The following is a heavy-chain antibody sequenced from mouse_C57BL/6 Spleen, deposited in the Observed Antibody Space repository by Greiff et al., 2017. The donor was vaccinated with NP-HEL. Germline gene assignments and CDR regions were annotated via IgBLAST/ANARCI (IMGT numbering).Heavy chain of an antibody. CDR3: AKGGIYDGYYFDY. V-gene: IGHV2-5*01. D-gene: IGHD2-3*01. CDR1: GFSLTSYG. J-gene: IGHJ2*01. CDR2: IWRGGST. Sequence: QVQLQQSGPGLVQPSQSLSITCTVSGFSLTSYGVHWVRQSPGKGLEWLGVIWRGGSTDYNAAFMSRLSITKDNSKSQVFFKMNSLQADDTAIYYCAKGGIYDGYYFDYWGQGTTLTVSS.